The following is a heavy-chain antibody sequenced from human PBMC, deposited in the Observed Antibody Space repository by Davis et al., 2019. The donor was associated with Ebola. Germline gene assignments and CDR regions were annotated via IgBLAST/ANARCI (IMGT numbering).Heavy chain of an antibody. V-gene: IGHV3-23*01. CDR2: ISGTGGST. J-gene: IGHJ4*02. CDR1: GFSFSTYA. CDR3: ARDYYDSSGYYQGDC. Sequence: GGSLRLSCAASGFSFSTYAVTWVRQAPGKGLEWVSAISGTGGSTYYTESVKGRFTISRDNAKNSLYLQMNSLRDEDTAVYYCARDYYDSSGYYQGDCWGQGTLVTVSS. D-gene: IGHD3-22*01.